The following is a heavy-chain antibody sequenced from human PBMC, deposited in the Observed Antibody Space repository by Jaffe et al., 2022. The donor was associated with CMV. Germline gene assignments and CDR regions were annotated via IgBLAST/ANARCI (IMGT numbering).Heavy chain of an antibody. D-gene: IGHD3-3*01. Sequence: QLQLQESGPGLVKPSETLSLTCTVSGGSISSSSYYWGWIRQPPGKGLEWIGSIYYSGSTYYNPSLKSRVTISVDTSKNQFSLKLSSVTAADTAVYYCARARSGSGSDAFDIWGQGTMVTVSS. J-gene: IGHJ3*02. V-gene: IGHV4-39*01. CDR3: ARARSGSGSDAFDI. CDR1: GGSISSSSYY. CDR2: IYYSGST.